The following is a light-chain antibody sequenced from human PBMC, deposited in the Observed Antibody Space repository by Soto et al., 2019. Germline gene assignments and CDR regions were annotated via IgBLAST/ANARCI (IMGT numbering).Light chain of an antibody. V-gene: IGLV2-14*01. CDR1: STDVGGYNY. CDR2: DVS. CDR3: NSYSSSTTLYL. J-gene: IGLJ1*01. Sequence: QSALTQPASVSGSPGQSITISCTGTSTDVGGYNYVSWYQQHPGKAPKLMISDVSNRPSGVSIRFSGSQSGNTASLTISGLQAEHEADYYCNSYSSSTTLYLFGTGTKLTVL.